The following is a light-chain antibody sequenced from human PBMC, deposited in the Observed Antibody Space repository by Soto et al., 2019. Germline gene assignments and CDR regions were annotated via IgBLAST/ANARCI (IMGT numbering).Light chain of an antibody. CDR1: QSISSY. CDR2: AAS. Sequence: DIQMTQSPSSLSASVGDRVTITCRASQSISSYLNWYQQKPGKAPKLLIYAASSLQSGVPSRFSGSGSGTDFTLTISSLQPDDFATYYCHSRAFGQGTRLEI. V-gene: IGKV1-39*01. J-gene: IGKJ5*01. CDR3: HSRA.